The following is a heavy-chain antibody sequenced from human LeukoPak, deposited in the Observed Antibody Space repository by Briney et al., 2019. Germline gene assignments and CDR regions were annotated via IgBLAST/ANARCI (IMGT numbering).Heavy chain of an antibody. CDR1: GFTFSSYW. J-gene: IGHJ4*02. CDR3: ASEGLYDYVRGSYRHDH. D-gene: IGHD3-16*02. V-gene: IGHV3-74*01. CDR2: INSDGSST. Sequence: PGGSLRLSCAASGFTFSSYWMHWVRQAPGKGLVWVSRINSDGSSTSYADSVKGRFTISRDNAKNTLYLQMNNLRAEDTAVYYCASEGLYDYVRGSYRHDHWGQGTLVTVSS.